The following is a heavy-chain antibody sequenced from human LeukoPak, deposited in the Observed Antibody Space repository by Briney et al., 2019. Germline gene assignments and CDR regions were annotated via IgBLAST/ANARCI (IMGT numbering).Heavy chain of an antibody. V-gene: IGHV3-33*06. J-gene: IGHJ3*02. Sequence: GRSLRPSCAASGLTFSTYGMHWVSQAPGKGREWVAVIWYDGSKKYYADSVKGRFNTSRDNSKTPLYLKMTSLRAEDTAVYYCAKDGRELRAFDIWGQGTMVTVSS. CDR1: GLTFSTYG. D-gene: IGHD1-26*01. CDR3: AKDGRELRAFDI. CDR2: IWYDGSKK.